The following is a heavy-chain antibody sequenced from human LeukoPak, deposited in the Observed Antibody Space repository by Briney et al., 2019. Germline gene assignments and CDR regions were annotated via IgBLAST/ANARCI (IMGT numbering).Heavy chain of an antibody. J-gene: IGHJ4*02. D-gene: IGHD6-13*01. V-gene: IGHV3-23*01. CDR3: ATYYSSSWYGVY. CDR2: ISGSGGST. Sequence: EGSLRLSCAASGFTFSSYAMSWIRQAPGKGLEWVSAISGSGGSTYYADSVKGRITISRDNSKNTLYLQMNSLRAEDTAVYYCATYYSSSWYGVYWGQGTLVTVSS. CDR1: GFTFSSYA.